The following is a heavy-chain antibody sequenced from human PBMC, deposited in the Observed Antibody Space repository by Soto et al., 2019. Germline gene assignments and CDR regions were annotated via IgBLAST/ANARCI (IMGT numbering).Heavy chain of an antibody. CDR1: GFTFSTYG. CDR2: ISGSGDTI. V-gene: IGHV3-23*01. Sequence: EVQLLESGGGLVQSGGSLRLSCAASGFTFSTYGMSWVRQAPGKGLKWVSSISGSGDTIYYADSVKGRFTVSGDNSNNTLYLQLTSTRAEDTALYYRATDTFPGYCTSGNFFSVGGADSWGLGALCTVAS. J-gene: IGHJ4*03. CDR3: ATDTFPGYCTSGNFFSVGGADS. D-gene: IGHD2-8*01.